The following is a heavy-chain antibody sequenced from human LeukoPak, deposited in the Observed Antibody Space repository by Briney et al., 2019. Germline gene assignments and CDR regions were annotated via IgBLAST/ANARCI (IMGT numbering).Heavy chain of an antibody. D-gene: IGHD6-19*01. CDR2: ISAYNGNT. V-gene: IGHV1-18*01. Sequence: ASVKVSCKASGYTFTSYGISWVRQAPGQGLEWMGWISAYNGNTNYAQKLQGRVTMTTDTSTSTAYMELRSLRSDDTAVYYCARVIRWLVRDYYMDVWGKGTTVTVSS. CDR1: GYTFTSYG. CDR3: ARVIRWLVRDYYMDV. J-gene: IGHJ6*03.